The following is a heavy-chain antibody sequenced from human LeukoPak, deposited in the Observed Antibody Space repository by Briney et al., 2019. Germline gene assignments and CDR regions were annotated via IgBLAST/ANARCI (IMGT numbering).Heavy chain of an antibody. CDR2: ISSSSSYI. Sequence: GGSLRLSCAASGFTFSSYSMNWVRQAPGKGLEWVSSISSSSSYIYYADSVKGRFTISRDNAKNSLYLQMNSLRAEDTAVYYCASGYDSSGYPRYWGQGTLVTVSS. CDR3: ASGYDSSGYPRY. CDR1: GFTFSSYS. D-gene: IGHD3-22*01. V-gene: IGHV3-21*01. J-gene: IGHJ4*02.